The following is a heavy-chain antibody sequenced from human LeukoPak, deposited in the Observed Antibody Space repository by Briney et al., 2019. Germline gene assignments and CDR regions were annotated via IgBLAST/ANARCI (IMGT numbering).Heavy chain of an antibody. J-gene: IGHJ4*02. D-gene: IGHD2-2*01. CDR2: ISSSSSYI. Sequence: GGSLRLSCAASGFTFSSYSMNWVRQAPGKGLGWVSSISSSSSYIYYADSVKGRFTISRDNAKNSLYLQMNSLRAEDTAVYYCAREGWDIVVPAAPFDYWGQGTLVTVSS. CDR1: GFTFSSYS. CDR3: AREGWDIVVPAAPFDY. V-gene: IGHV3-21*01.